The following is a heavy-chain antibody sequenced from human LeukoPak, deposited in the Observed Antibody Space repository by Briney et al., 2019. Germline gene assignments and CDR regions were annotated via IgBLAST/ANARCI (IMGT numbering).Heavy chain of an antibody. V-gene: IGHV3-7*01. J-gene: IGHJ4*02. CDR2: IRQDGSQK. Sequence: GGSLRLSCAASGFTFSRYWMSWVRQAPGKGLEWVANIRQDGSQKSYVDSVKGRFTISRDNANNLLYLQMNSLRAEDTAVYYCARESFAARWDWGQGTLVTVSS. CDR1: GFTFSRYW. CDR3: ARESFAARWD. D-gene: IGHD6-6*01.